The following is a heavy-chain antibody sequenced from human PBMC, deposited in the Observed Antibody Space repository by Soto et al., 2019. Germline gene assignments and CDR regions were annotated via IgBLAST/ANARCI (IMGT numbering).Heavy chain of an antibody. Sequence: QVQLVESGGGVVQPGRSLRLSCAASGFTFSSYAMHWVRQAPGKGLEWVAVISYDGSNKYYADSVKGRFTISRDNSKNSLYLQMNSLRAEDTAVYYCARDLGGLYCSSTSCYGMDVWGQGTTVTVSS. CDR2: ISYDGSNK. J-gene: IGHJ6*02. D-gene: IGHD2-2*01. V-gene: IGHV3-30-3*01. CDR3: ARDLGGLYCSSTSCYGMDV. CDR1: GFTFSSYA.